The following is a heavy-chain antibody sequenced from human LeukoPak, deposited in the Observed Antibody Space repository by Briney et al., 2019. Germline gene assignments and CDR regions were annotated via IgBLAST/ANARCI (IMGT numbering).Heavy chain of an antibody. Sequence: PSETLSLTCTVSGGSISSYYWSWIRQPAGKGLDWIGRIYTSGSTNYNPSLKSRVTMSVDTSKNQFSLKLSSVTAADTAVYYCARGRYYYDSSGPRSLCDWFDPWGQGTLVTVSS. CDR3: ARGRYYYDSSGPRSLCDWFDP. CDR1: GGSISSYY. D-gene: IGHD3-22*01. J-gene: IGHJ5*02. CDR2: IYTSGST. V-gene: IGHV4-4*07.